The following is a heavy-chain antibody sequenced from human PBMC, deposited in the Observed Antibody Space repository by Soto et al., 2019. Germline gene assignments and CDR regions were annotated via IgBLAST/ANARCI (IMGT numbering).Heavy chain of an antibody. CDR3: ARDLVSGWPRSHVGY. CDR1: GDSVSSNSAA. V-gene: IGHV6-1*01. D-gene: IGHD6-19*01. J-gene: IGHJ4*02. Sequence: SQTLSLTCAISGDSVSSNSAAFNWIRQSPSRRLEWLGRTYYRSKWYNDYAVSVKSRIIINPDTSNNQFSLQLHSMTPEDTAAYYCARDLVSGWPRSHVGYWGQGTMVTVSS. CDR2: TYYRSKWYN.